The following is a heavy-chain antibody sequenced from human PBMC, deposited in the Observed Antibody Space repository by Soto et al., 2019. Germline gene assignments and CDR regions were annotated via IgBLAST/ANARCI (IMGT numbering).Heavy chain of an antibody. Sequence: PGGSLRLSCAASGFTFSSYAMSWVRQAPGKGLEWVSAISGSGGSTYYADSVKGRFTISRDNSKNTLYLQMNSLRAEDTAVYYCAKGELRFLEWLSNFDYWGQGTLVTVSS. CDR2: ISGSGGST. V-gene: IGHV3-23*01. CDR3: AKGELRFLEWLSNFDY. J-gene: IGHJ4*02. D-gene: IGHD3-3*01. CDR1: GFTFSSYA.